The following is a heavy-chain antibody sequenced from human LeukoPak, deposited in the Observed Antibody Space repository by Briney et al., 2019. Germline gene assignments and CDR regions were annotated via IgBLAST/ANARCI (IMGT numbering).Heavy chain of an antibody. V-gene: IGHV4-59*08. D-gene: IGHD6-19*01. CDR3: VRHGGGWRFDY. CDR2: INHSGYT. CDR1: GGSISTDY. J-gene: IGHJ4*02. Sequence: PSETPSLTCTVSGGSISTDYWSWVRQPPGKGLEWIAYINHSGYTNSNPSLKSRVTPSVDTSKNQVSLVLKSVTAADTAVYYCVRHGGGWRFDYWGQGTLVTVSS.